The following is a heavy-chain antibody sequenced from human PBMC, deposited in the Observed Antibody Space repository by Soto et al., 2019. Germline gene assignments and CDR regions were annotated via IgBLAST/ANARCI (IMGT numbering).Heavy chain of an antibody. CDR1: GGTFSSYA. D-gene: IGHD6-19*01. J-gene: IGHJ6*02. Sequence: QVQLVQSGAEVKKPGSSVKVSCKASGGTFSSYAISWVRQAPGQGLEWMGGIIPIFGTANYAQKFQGRVTITADESTSTAYMERSSLRSEDTAVYYCARDKGYGQWLADGMDVWGQGTTVTVSS. CDR2: IIPIFGTA. V-gene: IGHV1-69*12. CDR3: ARDKGYGQWLADGMDV.